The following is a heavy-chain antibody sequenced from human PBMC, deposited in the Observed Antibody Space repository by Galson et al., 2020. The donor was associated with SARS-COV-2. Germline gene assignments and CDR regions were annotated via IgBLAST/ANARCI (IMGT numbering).Heavy chain of an antibody. Sequence: GESLKISCAASGFTVSSNYMSWVRQAPGKGLEWVSVIYSGGSTYYADAVKGRFTISRDNSKNTLYLQMNSLRAEDTAVYYCARHPYGGNSWGQGTLVTVSS. CDR1: GFTVSSNY. V-gene: IGHV3-53*01. CDR2: IYSGGST. D-gene: IGHD4-17*01. J-gene: IGHJ4*02. CDR3: ARHPYGGNS.